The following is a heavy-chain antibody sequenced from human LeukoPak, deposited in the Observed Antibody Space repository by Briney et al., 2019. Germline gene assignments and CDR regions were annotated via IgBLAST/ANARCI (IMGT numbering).Heavy chain of an antibody. J-gene: IGHJ5*02. CDR3: ARQEYCSGGSCYTWFDP. CDR2: IYPADSDI. CDR1: GYAFASYW. V-gene: IGHV5-51*01. Sequence: GESLKISCRVSGYAFASYWIGWVRQVPGKGLEWMGIIYPADSDIRYSPSFQGQVTISADKSISTAYLQWSSLKASDTAMYYCARQEYCSGGSCYTWFDPWGQGTLVTVSS. D-gene: IGHD2-15*01.